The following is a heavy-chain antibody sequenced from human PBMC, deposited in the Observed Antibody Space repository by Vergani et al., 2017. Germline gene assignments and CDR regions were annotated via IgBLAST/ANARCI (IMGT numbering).Heavy chain of an antibody. CDR1: GFTFSSYA. V-gene: IGHV3-23*01. D-gene: IGHD3-9*01. Sequence: EVQLLESGGGLVQPGGSLRLSCAASGFTFSSYAMSWVRQAPGKGLEWVSAISGSGGSTYYADSVKGRFTISRDNSKNTLYLQMNSLRAEDTAVYYCARGSYYDILTGNYYYGMDVWGQGTTVTVSS. J-gene: IGHJ6*02. CDR2: ISGSGGST. CDR3: ARGSYYDILTGNYYYGMDV.